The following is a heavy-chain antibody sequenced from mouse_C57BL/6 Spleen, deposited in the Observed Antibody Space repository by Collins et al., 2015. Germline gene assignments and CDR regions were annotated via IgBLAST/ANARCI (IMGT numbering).Heavy chain of an antibody. CDR1: GYTFTDFE. CDR3: TRKEFYYYGSSPYYFDY. CDR2: IDPETGGT. D-gene: IGHD1-1*01. J-gene: IGHJ2*01. Sequence: QVQLQQSGAELVRPGASVTLSCKASGYTFTDFEIHWVKQTPVHGLEWIGAIDPETGGTAYNQKFKGKAILTADKSSSIAYMELRSLTSEDSAVYYCTRKEFYYYGSSPYYFDYWGQGTTLTVSS. V-gene: IGHV1-15*01.